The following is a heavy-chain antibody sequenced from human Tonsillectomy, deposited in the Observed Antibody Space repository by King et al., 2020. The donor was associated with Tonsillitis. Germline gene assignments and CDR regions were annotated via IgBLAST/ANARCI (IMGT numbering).Heavy chain of an antibody. J-gene: IGHJ4*02. CDR1: GFTFRSYT. CDR3: ARAGGGGEWNYGSDFPSYFDY. V-gene: IGHV3-21*01. Sequence: VQLVESGGGLVKPGGSLRLSCAASGFTFRSYTMNWVRQAPGKGLEWVSSITYSGNYIYYADSVKGRFTISRDNAKNSLYLQMNSLRAEDTAVYYCARAGGGGEWNYGSDFPSYFDYWGQGTLVTVSS. D-gene: IGHD1-7*01. CDR2: ITYSGNYI.